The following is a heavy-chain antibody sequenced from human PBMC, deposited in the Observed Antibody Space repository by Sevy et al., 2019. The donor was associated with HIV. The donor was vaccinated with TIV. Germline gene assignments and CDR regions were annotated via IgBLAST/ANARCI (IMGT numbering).Heavy chain of an antibody. Sequence: SETLSLTCTISGGSISSYYWSWIRQPPGKGLEWIGYIYYSGSTNYNPSLKSRVTISVDTSKNQFSLKLSSVTAADTAVYYCARATGTQRFGFAPPFDPWGQGTLVTVSS. CDR2: IYYSGST. CDR1: GGSISSYY. D-gene: IGHD1-7*01. CDR3: ARATGTQRFGFAPPFDP. J-gene: IGHJ5*02. V-gene: IGHV4-59*01.